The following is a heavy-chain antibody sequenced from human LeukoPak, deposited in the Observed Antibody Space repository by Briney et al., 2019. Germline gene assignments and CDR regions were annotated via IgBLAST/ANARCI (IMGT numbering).Heavy chain of an antibody. V-gene: IGHV3-30*02. J-gene: IGHJ5*02. Sequence: PGGSLRLSCAGSGFSFNYFAMNWVRQAPGKGLEWVAYIRYDGSNKYYEDSMKGRFTISRDNSKNMLYLQMNSLRAEDTAVYYCARDNSVEDTAWWFDPWGQGTLVTVSS. CDR1: GFSFNYFA. CDR2: IRYDGSNK. D-gene: IGHD4-23*01. CDR3: ARDNSVEDTAWWFDP.